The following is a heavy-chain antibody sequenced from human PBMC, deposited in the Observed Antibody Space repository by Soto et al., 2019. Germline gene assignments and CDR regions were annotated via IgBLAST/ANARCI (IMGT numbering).Heavy chain of an antibody. CDR1: GFTFSSYA. V-gene: IGHV3-30-3*01. J-gene: IGHJ4*02. CDR2: ISYDGSNK. Sequence: QVQLVESGGGVVQPGRSLRLSCAASGFTFSSYAMHWVRQAPGKGLEWVAVISYDGSNKYYADSVKGRFTISRDNSKNTLYLQMNSLRAEDTAVYYCARSLYWGQGTLVTVSS. CDR3: ARSLY.